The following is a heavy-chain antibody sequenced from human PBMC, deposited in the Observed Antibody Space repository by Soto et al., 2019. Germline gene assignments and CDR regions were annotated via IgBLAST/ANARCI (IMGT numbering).Heavy chain of an antibody. CDR3: AKAVEYYDILTGFYYYYGLDV. CDR1: GFAFSSCA. Sequence: GGSLRLSCAASGFAFSSCAMSWVRQAPGKGLEWVSLISGSGGSTNYADSVKGRFTISRDNSKNTLYLQMNSLRAEDTVVYYCAKAVEYYDILTGFYYYYGLDVWGQGTTVTVSS. D-gene: IGHD3-9*01. CDR2: ISGSGGST. V-gene: IGHV3-23*01. J-gene: IGHJ6*02.